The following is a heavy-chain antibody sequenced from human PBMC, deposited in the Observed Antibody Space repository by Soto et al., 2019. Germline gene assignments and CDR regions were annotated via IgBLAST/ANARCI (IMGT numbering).Heavy chain of an antibody. Sequence: ASVKVSCKASGYTFTSYDINWVRQATGQGLEWMGWMNPNSGNTGYAQKFQGRVTMTRNTSISTAYMELSSLRSEDTAVYYCARGMDFWSGYYKYYYYYYGMDVWGQGATVTVSS. V-gene: IGHV1-8*01. CDR2: MNPNSGNT. CDR3: ARGMDFWSGYYKYYYYYYGMDV. J-gene: IGHJ6*02. CDR1: GYTFTSYD. D-gene: IGHD3-3*01.